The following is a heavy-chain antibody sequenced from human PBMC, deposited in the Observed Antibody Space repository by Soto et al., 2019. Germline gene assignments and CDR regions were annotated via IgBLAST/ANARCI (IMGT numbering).Heavy chain of an antibody. V-gene: IGHV3-30*18. CDR3: AKGRVAATPNQWLVPPYYYYGMDV. CDR1: GFTFSSYG. CDR2: ISYDGSNK. Sequence: PGGSLRLSCAASGFTFSSYGMHWVRQAPGKGLEWVAVISYDGSNKYYADSVKGRFTISRDNSKNTLYLQMNSLRAEDTAVYYCAKGRVAATPNQWLVPPYYYYGMDVWGQGTTVTVSS. J-gene: IGHJ6*02. D-gene: IGHD6-19*01.